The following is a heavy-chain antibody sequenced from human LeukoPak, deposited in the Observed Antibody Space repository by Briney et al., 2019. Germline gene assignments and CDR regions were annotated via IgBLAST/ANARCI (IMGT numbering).Heavy chain of an antibody. CDR2: IYYTGST. J-gene: IGHJ4*02. Sequence: SETLSLTCTVSGGSINSYYWSWVRQPPGKGLERIAHIYYTGSTTYNPSLKSRVTMSLDTSKNQFSLKVNSVTAADTAVYYCARHQNGGTYPLDYWGQGTLVTVSS. V-gene: IGHV4-59*08. D-gene: IGHD1-26*01. CDR3: ARHQNGGTYPLDY. CDR1: GGSINSYY.